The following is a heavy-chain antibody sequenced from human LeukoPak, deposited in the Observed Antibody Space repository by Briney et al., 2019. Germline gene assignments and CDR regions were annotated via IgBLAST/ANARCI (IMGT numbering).Heavy chain of an antibody. J-gene: IGHJ4*02. D-gene: IGHD4-17*01. V-gene: IGHV1-69*06. CDR2: IIPIFGTA. CDR1: GGTFSSYA. Sequence: SVKVSCKASGGTFSSYAISWVRQAPGQGLGWMGGIIPIFGTANYAQKFQGRVTITADKSTSTAYMELSSLRSEDTAVYYCCDGDYYFDYWGQGTLVTVSS. CDR3: CDGDYYFDY.